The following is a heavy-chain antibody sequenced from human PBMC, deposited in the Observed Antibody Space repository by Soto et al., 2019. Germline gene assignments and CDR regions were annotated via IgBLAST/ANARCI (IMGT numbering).Heavy chain of an antibody. J-gene: IGHJ5*02. D-gene: IGHD3-22*01. CDR3: ALVVVGHFDP. Sequence: SETLSLTCAVSGGSISSSNWWSWVRQPPGKGLEWIGEIYHSGSTYYNPSLKSRVTISVDTSKNQFSLKLSSVTAADTAVYYCALVVVGHFDPWGQGTLVTV. V-gene: IGHV4-4*02. CDR1: GGSISSSNW. CDR2: IYHSGST.